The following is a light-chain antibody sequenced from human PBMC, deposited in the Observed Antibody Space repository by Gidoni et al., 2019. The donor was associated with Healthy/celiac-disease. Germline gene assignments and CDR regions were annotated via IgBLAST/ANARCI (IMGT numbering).Light chain of an antibody. CDR1: QSVSSN. Sequence: EIVMTQSPATLSVSPGERATLSCRASQSVSSNLAWYQQKPGQAPRLLSYGASTSATGIPARFSGSGSGTEFTLTISSLQSEDFAVYYCQHYNNWPPFYTFGQGTKLEIK. V-gene: IGKV3-15*01. CDR3: QHYNNWPPFYT. J-gene: IGKJ2*01. CDR2: GAS.